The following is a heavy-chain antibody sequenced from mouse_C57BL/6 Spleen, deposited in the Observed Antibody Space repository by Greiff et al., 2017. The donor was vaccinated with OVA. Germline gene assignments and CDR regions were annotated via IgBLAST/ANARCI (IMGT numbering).Heavy chain of an antibody. V-gene: IGHV1-5*01. D-gene: IGHD2-5*01. J-gene: IGHJ4*01. CDR3: TRRGYSNYEGYYAMDY. Sequence: EVQLQQSGTVLARPGASVKMSCKTSGYTFTSYWMHWVKQRPGQGLEWIGAIYPGNSDTSYNQKFKGKAKLTAVTSASTAYMELSSLTNEDSAVYYCTRRGYSNYEGYYAMDYWGQGTSVTVSS. CDR1: GYTFTSYW. CDR2: IYPGNSDT.